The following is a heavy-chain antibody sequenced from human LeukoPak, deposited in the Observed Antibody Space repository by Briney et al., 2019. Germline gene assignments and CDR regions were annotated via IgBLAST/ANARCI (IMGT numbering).Heavy chain of an antibody. V-gene: IGHV3-30*01. CDR3: ARGPWTKDYGASFAY. CDR1: EFTFSSFA. CDR2: ISYDGYNS. Sequence: PGMSLSLSCAPSEFTFSSFAMHWVRQAPGKGLEWVAVISYDGYNSYYADSVKGRFTISRDNSKSTLTLQMNSLRAEDTAVYYCARGPWTKDYGASFAYWGQGTLVTVFS. D-gene: IGHD4/OR15-4a*01. J-gene: IGHJ4*02.